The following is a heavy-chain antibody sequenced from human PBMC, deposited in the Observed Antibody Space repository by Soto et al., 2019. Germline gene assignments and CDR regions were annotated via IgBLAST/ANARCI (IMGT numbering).Heavy chain of an antibody. V-gene: IGHV1-2*04. J-gene: IGHJ6*02. CDR3: ARGIAAAAARGMDV. CDR1: GYTFTGYY. D-gene: IGHD6-13*01. Sequence: ASEKVSCKASGYTFTGYYMHWVRQAPGQGLEWMGWINPNSGGTNYAQKFQGWVTMTRDTSISTAYMELSRLRSDDTAVYYCARGIAAAAARGMDVWGQGTTVTVSS. CDR2: INPNSGGT.